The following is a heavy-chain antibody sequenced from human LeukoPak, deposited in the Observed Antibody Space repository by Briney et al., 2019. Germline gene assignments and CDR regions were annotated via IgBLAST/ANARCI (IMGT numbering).Heavy chain of an antibody. CDR2: ISTSGAGT. J-gene: IGHJ4*02. V-gene: IGHV3-23*01. Sequence: GGSLRLSCAASGFTFSSCDMNWVRQAPGKGPEWVSGISTSGAGTYYGDSVKGRFAISRDNSKSTLYLQMNSLRVEDTAVYYCAKGIYDGSGHNIDYWGQGTLVTVSS. CDR1: GFTFSSCD. D-gene: IGHD3-22*01. CDR3: AKGIYDGSGHNIDY.